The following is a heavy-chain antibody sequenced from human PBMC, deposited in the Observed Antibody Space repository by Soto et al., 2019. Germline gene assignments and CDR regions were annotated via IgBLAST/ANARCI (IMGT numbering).Heavy chain of an antibody. Sequence: GGSLRLSCAASGFTFSSYSMNLVRQAPGKGLEWVSSISRSSSYIYYADSVKGRFTISRDNAKNSLYLQMNSLRAEDTAVYYCARDHYCYGPGSYYNRYNWFDPWGQGTRVTV. CDR3: ARDHYCYGPGSYYNRYNWFDP. CDR1: GFTFSSYS. J-gene: IGHJ5*02. D-gene: IGHD3-10*01. V-gene: IGHV3-21*01. CDR2: ISRSSSYI.